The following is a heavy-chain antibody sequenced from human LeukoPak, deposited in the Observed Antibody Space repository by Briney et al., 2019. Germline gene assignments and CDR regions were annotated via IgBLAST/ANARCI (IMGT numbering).Heavy chain of an antibody. CDR3: AREGGQWLAIDY. CDR1: GYTFTSYG. Sequence: WASVKVSCKASGYTFTSYGISWVRQAPGQGLEWMGWISAYNGNTNYAQKFQGRVTITADESTSTAYMELSSLRSEDTAVYYCAREGGQWLAIDYWGQGTLVTVSS. D-gene: IGHD6-19*01. J-gene: IGHJ4*02. V-gene: IGHV1-18*01. CDR2: ISAYNGNT.